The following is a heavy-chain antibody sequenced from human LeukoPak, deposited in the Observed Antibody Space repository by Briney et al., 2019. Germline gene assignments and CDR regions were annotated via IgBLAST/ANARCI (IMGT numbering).Heavy chain of an antibody. CDR1: GFTFSSYS. D-gene: IGHD5-12*01. V-gene: IGHV3-21*01. Sequence: GGSLRLSCAASGFTFSSYSMNWVRQAPGKGLEWVSSISSSSSYIYYADSVKGRFTISRDNAKNSLYLQMNSLRAEDTAVYYCARGGRGYSGYEVDHWGQGTLVTVSS. CDR2: ISSSSSYI. CDR3: ARGGRGYSGYEVDH. J-gene: IGHJ4*02.